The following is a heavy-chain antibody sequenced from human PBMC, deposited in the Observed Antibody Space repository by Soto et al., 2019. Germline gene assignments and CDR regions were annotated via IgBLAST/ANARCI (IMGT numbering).Heavy chain of an antibody. CDR1: GYTFTSYG. Sequence: QVQLVQSGAEVKKPGASVKVSCKASGYTFTSYGISWVRQAPGQGLEWMGWISAYNGNTNYAQKLQGRVTMTTDTSXXTAYMELRSLRSHDTAVYYCARGFGADGSYSPTDYWGQGTLVTVSS. J-gene: IGHJ4*02. D-gene: IGHD1-26*01. V-gene: IGHV1-18*01. CDR3: ARGFGADGSYSPTDY. CDR2: ISAYNGNT.